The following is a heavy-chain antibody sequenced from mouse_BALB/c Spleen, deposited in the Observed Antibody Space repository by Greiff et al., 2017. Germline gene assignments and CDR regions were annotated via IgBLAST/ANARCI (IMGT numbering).Heavy chain of an antibody. V-gene: IGHV3-8*02. CDR3: ARYKDDGEGYFDY. J-gene: IGHJ2*01. Sequence: EVKLMESGPSLVKPSQTLSLTCSVTGDSITSGYWNWIRKFPGNKLEYMGYISYSGSTYYNPSLKSRISITRDTSKNQYYLQLNSVTTEDTATYYCARYKDDGEGYFDYWGQGTTLTVSS. CDR1: GDSITSGY. CDR2: ISYSGST. D-gene: IGHD2-12*01.